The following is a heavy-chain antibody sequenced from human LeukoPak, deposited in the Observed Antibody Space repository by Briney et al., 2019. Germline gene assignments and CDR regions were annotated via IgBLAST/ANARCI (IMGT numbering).Heavy chain of an antibody. V-gene: IGHV4-59*01. CDR3: ARGRYCSSTSCYIFDY. Sequence: SETLSLTCTVSGGSISSYYWSWIRQPPGKGLEWIGYIYYSGSTNYNPSLKSRVTISVDTSKNQFSLKLSSVTAADTAVYYCARGRYCSSTSCYIFDYGGQGTLVTVSS. CDR1: GGSISSYY. J-gene: IGHJ4*02. CDR2: IYYSGST. D-gene: IGHD2-2*01.